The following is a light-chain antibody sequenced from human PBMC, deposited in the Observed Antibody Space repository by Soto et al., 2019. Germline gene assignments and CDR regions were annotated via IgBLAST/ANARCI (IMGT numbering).Light chain of an antibody. CDR2: GAS. CDR3: QQYGTSPPYT. V-gene: IGKV3-20*01. CDR1: QSLNSNY. Sequence: EIVLTQSPGTLSLSPGDRATLSCRASQSLNSNYLAWYQHKPGQAPRLLIYGASSRATGVSDRFSGSGSGTDFILTVSRLEPEDFAVCYCQQYGTSPPYTFGQGTKLEIK. J-gene: IGKJ2*01.